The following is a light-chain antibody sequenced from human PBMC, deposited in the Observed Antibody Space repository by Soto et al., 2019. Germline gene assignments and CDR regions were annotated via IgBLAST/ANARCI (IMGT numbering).Light chain of an antibody. CDR3: QQYGSSGT. Sequence: EIVLTQSPGTLSLSPGERATLSCWASQSVSNNYLAWYQQKPGQAPRLLIYGASNRATGISDRFSGSGSGTDFTLTISRLEPEDFAVYYCQQYGSSGTFGQGTKVDI. CDR1: QSVSNNY. J-gene: IGKJ1*01. CDR2: GAS. V-gene: IGKV3-20*01.